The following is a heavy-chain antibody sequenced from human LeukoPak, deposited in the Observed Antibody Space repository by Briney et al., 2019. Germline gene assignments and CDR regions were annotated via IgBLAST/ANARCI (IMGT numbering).Heavy chain of an antibody. CDR3: AREEVVGGVPCSFDY. CDR1: GGSISSGGYY. Sequence: SETLSLTCTVSGGSISSGGYYWSWIRQHPGKGLEWIGYIYYSGSTYYNPSLKSRVTISVDTSKNQFSLKLSSVTAADTAVYYCAREEVVGGVPCSFDYWGQGTLVTVSS. J-gene: IGHJ4*02. CDR2: IYYSGST. V-gene: IGHV4-31*03. D-gene: IGHD1-26*01.